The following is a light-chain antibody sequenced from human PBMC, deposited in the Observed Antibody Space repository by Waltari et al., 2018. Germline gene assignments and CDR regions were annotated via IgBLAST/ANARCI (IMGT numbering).Light chain of an antibody. V-gene: IGLV1-51*02. Sequence: QSVLTQPPSVSAAPGQRVTISCSGGSSNIGNNYVSWYRQLPGTAPKLLIYENTARPSAFPGRCSGSKSGTSATLDITGLQAGDEADYYRGTWDSSLSGAVFGGGTHLTVL. CDR2: ENT. CDR3: GTWDSSLSGAV. CDR1: SSNIGNNY. J-gene: IGLJ7*01.